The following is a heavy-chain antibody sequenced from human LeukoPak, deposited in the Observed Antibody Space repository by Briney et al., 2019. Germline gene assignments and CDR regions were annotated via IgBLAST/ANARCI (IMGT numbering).Heavy chain of an antibody. Sequence: PGGSLRLSCAASGFTFNSYWMSWVRQAPGRGLERVANINQDESARYYVDSVKGRFTISRDNAKNSLYLQMNSLRAEHTAVYYFAREQGEEFDYWGQGTLVSVPS. V-gene: IGHV3-7*01. CDR2: INQDESAR. CDR1: GFTFNSYW. J-gene: IGHJ4*02. CDR3: AREQGEEFDY. D-gene: IGHD3-16*01.